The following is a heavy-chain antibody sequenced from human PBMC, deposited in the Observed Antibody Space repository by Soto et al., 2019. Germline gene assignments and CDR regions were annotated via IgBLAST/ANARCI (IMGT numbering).Heavy chain of an antibody. CDR1: GFTFSSYA. Sequence: EVQLLESGGGLVQPGGSLRLSCAASGFTFSSYAMRWVRQAPGKGLEWVSAISGSGGSTYYADSVKGRFSISRDNSKNTLDLEVNSLRVGDTAVCYCARGGSGSYFDFWGQGTLVTVSS. V-gene: IGHV3-23*01. J-gene: IGHJ4*02. CDR2: ISGSGGST. CDR3: ARGGSGSYFDF. D-gene: IGHD1-26*01.